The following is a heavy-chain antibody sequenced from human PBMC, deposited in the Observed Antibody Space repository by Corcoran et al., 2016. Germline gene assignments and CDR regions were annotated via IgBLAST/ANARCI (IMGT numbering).Heavy chain of an antibody. V-gene: IGHV3-48*02. D-gene: IGHD2-15*01. CDR1: GFTFSSYS. CDR3: AGEDGRGGCVRWFDP. CDR2: ISSSSSTI. J-gene: IGHJ5*02. Sequence: EVQLVESGGGLVQPGGSLRLSCAASGFTFSSYSMNWVRQAPGKGLEWVSYISSSSSTIYYAVSVKGRFTISRDNAKNSLYLQMTSLRDEDAAVYECAGEDGRGGCVRWFDPWGQGTLVTVSS.